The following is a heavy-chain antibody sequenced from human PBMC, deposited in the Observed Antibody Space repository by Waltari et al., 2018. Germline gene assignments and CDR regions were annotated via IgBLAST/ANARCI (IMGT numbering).Heavy chain of an antibody. CDR2: ISSSSTI. CDR3: ARKIQSVVD. J-gene: IGHJ4*02. CDR1: GFTFSSYS. Sequence: EVQLVESGGGLVQPGGSLRLSCAASGFTFSSYSMNWVRQAPGKGLEWVSSISSSSTIYYADSVKGRFTISRDNAKNSLYLQMNSLRAEDTAVYYCARKIQSVVDWGQGTLVTVSS. D-gene: IGHD5-18*01. V-gene: IGHV3-48*01.